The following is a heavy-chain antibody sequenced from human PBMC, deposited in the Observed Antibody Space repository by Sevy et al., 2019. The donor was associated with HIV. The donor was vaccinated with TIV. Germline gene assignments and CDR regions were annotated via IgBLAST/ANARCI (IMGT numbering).Heavy chain of an antibody. D-gene: IGHD2-2*01. V-gene: IGHV3-23*01. Sequence: GGALGLSCAASGFTFSNYAMSWVRQAPGKGLEWVSTFSFGCGKINYADSVKGRFTISRDNSKNTLYLQMNSLRAEDTALYYCAREGCSKPHDYWGQGTLVTISS. CDR2: FSFGCGKI. CDR1: GFTFSNYA. CDR3: AREGCSKPHDY. J-gene: IGHJ4*02.